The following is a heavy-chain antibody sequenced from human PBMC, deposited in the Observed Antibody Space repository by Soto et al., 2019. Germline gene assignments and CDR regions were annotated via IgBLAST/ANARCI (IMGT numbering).Heavy chain of an antibody. CDR3: ARDGRFIGSGYLGDAFDI. Sequence: PGGSLRLSCAASGFTFSDHYMDWVRQAPGKGLEWVGRTRNKANSYTTEYAASVKGRFTISRDDSKNSLYLQMNSLKTEDTAVYYCARDGRFIGSGYLGDAFDIWGQGTMVT. J-gene: IGHJ3*02. V-gene: IGHV3-72*01. CDR2: TRNKANSYTT. D-gene: IGHD3-22*01. CDR1: GFTFSDHY.